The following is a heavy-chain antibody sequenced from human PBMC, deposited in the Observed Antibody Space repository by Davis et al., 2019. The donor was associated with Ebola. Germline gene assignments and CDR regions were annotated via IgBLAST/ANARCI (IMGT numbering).Heavy chain of an antibody. V-gene: IGHV4-34*01. Sequence: SQTLSLTCAVYGGSFSGYYWSWIRQPPGKGLEWIGEINHSGSTNYNPSLKSRVTISVDTSKNQFSLKLSSVTAADTAVYYCARVYYYGMDVWGQGTTVTVSS. CDR2: INHSGST. CDR1: GGSFSGYY. J-gene: IGHJ6*02. CDR3: ARVYYYGMDV.